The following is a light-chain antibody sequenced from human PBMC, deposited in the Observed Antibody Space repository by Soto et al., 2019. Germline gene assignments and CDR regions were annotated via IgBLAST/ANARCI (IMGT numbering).Light chain of an antibody. CDR2: DNN. CDR1: SSNIGAGYD. V-gene: IGLV1-40*01. J-gene: IGLJ2*01. CDR3: QSYDTSLSGPVV. Sequence: QSVLTQPPSLSGAPGQRVTISCTGSSSNIGAGYDVHWYQHLPGTAPKLLMFDNNKRPSGVPDRFSGSKSGTSASLAITGLQAEDEAEYYCQSYDTSLSGPVVFGGGTKVTVL.